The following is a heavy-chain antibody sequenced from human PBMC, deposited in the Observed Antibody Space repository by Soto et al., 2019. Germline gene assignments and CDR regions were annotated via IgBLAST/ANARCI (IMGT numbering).Heavy chain of an antibody. J-gene: IGHJ1*01. V-gene: IGHV3-23*01. D-gene: IGHD6-19*01. Sequence: GGSLRLSCAASGFTFSSYAMSWVRQAPGKGLEWVSAISGSGGSTYYADSVKGRFTISRDNSKNTLYLQMNSLRAEDTAVYYCAKDRASGWDAEYFQHWGQGTLVTVSS. CDR2: ISGSGGST. CDR1: GFTFSSYA. CDR3: AKDRASGWDAEYFQH.